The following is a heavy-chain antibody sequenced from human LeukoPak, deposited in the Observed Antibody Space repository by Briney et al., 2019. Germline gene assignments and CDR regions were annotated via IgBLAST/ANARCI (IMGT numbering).Heavy chain of an antibody. Sequence: SETLSLTCTVSGGSISSSSYYWGWIRQPPGKGLEWIVSIYYSGSTNYNPSLKSRVTISVDTSKNQFSLKLSSVTAADTAVYYCARDGRYYDSSGYYPLFDYWGQGTLVTVSS. V-gene: IGHV4-39*07. J-gene: IGHJ4*02. CDR1: GGSISSSSYY. CDR3: ARDGRYYDSSGYYPLFDY. CDR2: IYYSGST. D-gene: IGHD3-22*01.